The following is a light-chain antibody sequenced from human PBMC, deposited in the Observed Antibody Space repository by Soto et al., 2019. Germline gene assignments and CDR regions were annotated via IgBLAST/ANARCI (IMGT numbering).Light chain of an antibody. J-gene: IGLJ2*01. CDR2: LNSDGSH. CDR3: QTWGTGIAV. Sequence: QSVLTQSPSASASLGASVKLTCTLSSGHSSYAIAWHQQQPEKGPRYLMKLNSDGSHSKGDGIPDRFSGSSSGAERYLTISSLQSEDEADYDCQTWGTGIAVFGGGTKLTVL. CDR1: SGHSSYA. V-gene: IGLV4-69*01.